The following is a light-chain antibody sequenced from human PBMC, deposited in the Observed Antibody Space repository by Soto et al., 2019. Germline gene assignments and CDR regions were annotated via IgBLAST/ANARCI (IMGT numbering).Light chain of an antibody. J-gene: IGKJ2*01. CDR3: QQRSNWPPTYT. CDR2: WAS. V-gene: IGKV4-1*01. CDR1: QSVLYSSNNKNY. Sequence: DIVMTQSPDSLAVSLGERATINCKSSQSVLYSSNNKNYLTWYQQKPGQPPKVLIYWASTRESGVPDRFSGSGSGTDFTLTISSLQAEDVAVYYCQQRSNWPPTYTFGQGTKLEIK.